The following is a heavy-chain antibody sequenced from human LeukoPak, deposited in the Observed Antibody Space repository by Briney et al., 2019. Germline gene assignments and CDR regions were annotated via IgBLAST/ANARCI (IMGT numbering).Heavy chain of an antibody. CDR1: GVSFRGDH. V-gene: IGHV4-34*01. Sequence: PSETLSLTCGVYGVSFRGDHWTGIRQPPGKGLEWIGEITHSGSTNYNPSLKSRVTMSLDTSKYQNSLNLTSVTAADTAVYYCATAGLAVGGTQWHAFEIWGQGTLVTVSS. CDR2: ITHSGST. D-gene: IGHD6-19*01. CDR3: ATAGLAVGGTQWHAFEI. J-gene: IGHJ3*02.